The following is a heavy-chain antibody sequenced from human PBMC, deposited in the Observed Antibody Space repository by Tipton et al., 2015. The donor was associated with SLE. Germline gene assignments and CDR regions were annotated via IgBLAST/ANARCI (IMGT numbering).Heavy chain of an antibody. D-gene: IGHD3-16*02. CDR2: IYYSGTT. CDR1: GGSISSSSSYY. Sequence: TLSLTCAVYGGSISSSSSYYWGWIRQPPGKRLEWIGYIYYSGTTNYNPSLKGRVTMSKDTSKNEFSLNLRSVTAADTAVYYCASRSRGDPWADFDNWGQGTLVTVSS. V-gene: IGHV4-61*05. J-gene: IGHJ4*02. CDR3: ASRSRGDPWADFDN.